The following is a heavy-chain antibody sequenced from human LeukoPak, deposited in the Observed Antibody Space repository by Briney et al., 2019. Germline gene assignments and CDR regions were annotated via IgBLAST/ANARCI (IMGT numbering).Heavy chain of an antibody. Sequence: GTSVTVSCKVSRLTFPTSAVQWARQARVQRLDWIGWIVVGSGNTKYAEKLQERVTINREMSTSTAYMELSSLRSEDTAVYYCAAGGVVVPAASYWGEGTLVTVSS. CDR1: RLTFPTSA. CDR2: IVVGSGNT. D-gene: IGHD2-2*01. V-gene: IGHV1-58*01. J-gene: IGHJ4*02. CDR3: AAGGVVVPAASY.